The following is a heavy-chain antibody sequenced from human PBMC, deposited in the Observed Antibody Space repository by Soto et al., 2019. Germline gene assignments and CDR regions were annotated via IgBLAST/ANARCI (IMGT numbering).Heavy chain of an antibody. CDR2: IYYSGST. CDR3: ARHRARNWFDP. Sequence: SETPSLTCIVSGCSISSSSYYWGWIRQPPGKGLEWIGSIYYSGSTYYNPSLKSRVTIXXXTXXXXXSLXLXXVTXADTAVFYCARHRARNWFDPWGEGTLVT. V-gene: IGHV4-39*01. D-gene: IGHD6-6*01. CDR1: GCSISSSSYY. J-gene: IGHJ5*02.